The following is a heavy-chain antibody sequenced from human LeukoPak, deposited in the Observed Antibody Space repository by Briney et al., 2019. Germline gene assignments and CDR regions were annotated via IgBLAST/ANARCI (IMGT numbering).Heavy chain of an antibody. D-gene: IGHD7-27*01. J-gene: IGHJ3*02. CDR3: ARDESGDRSGAFDI. V-gene: IGHV4-59*01. CDR1: GGSISSYY. CDR2: IYYSGST. Sequence: KSSETLSLTCTVSGGSISSYYWSWIRQPPGKGLEWIGYIYYSGSTNYNPSLKSRVTISVDTSKNQFSLKLSSVTAADTAVYYCARDESGDRSGAFDIWGQGTMVTVSS.